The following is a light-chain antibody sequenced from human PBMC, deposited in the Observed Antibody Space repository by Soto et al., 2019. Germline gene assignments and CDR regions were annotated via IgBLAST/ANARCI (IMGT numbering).Light chain of an antibody. J-gene: IGLJ1*01. CDR1: SSNIGAGYD. CDR2: YNS. Sequence: QSVLTQPPSVSGAPGQRVTISCTGTSSNIGAGYDVHWYRHLPGTAPKLLIYYNSNRPSGVPDRFSGSKSATSASLAITGLQAEDEADYYCQSYDSSLSAYVFGTGTKVTVL. V-gene: IGLV1-40*01. CDR3: QSYDSSLSAYV.